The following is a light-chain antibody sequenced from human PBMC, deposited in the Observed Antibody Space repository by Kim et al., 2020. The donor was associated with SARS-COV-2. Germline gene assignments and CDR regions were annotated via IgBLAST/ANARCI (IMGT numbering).Light chain of an antibody. V-gene: IGLV3-1*01. Sequence: SYELTQPPSVSVSPGQTASITCSGDKLGDKFACWYQQKPGQSPVLVISQDNKRPSGIPERFSGSNSGNTATLTISGTQAMDEADYFCQAWDSSTAVFGGG. CDR3: QAWDSSTAV. CDR1: KLGDKF. CDR2: QDN. J-gene: IGLJ2*01.